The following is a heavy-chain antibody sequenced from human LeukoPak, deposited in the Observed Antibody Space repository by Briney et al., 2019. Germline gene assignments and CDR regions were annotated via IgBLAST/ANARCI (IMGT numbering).Heavy chain of an antibody. CDR2: ISYDGSNK. D-gene: IGHD3-22*01. CDR3: ASGLDSSGYYYPGY. J-gene: IGHJ4*02. Sequence: PGGSLRLSFVASGFTFSTYAMHWVRQAPGKGLEWVAFISYDGSNKYADSVKGRFTISRDNSKNTLYLQMNSLRAEDTAVYYCASGLDSSGYYYPGYWGQGTLVTVSS. CDR1: GFTFSTYA. V-gene: IGHV3-30-3*01.